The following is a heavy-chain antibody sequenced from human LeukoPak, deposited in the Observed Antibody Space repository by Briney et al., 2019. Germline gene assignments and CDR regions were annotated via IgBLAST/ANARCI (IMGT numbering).Heavy chain of an antibody. CDR1: GDSISSSSYF. Sequence: SETLSLTCNVSGDSISSSSYFWGWIRQPPGKGLEWIGSIYFSGRTYYNMSLKSRVIISIDTSKNQFSLKVNSVTAADTAVYYCARDNPYGSGTDYWGQGSLVTVSS. D-gene: IGHD3-10*01. CDR2: IYFSGRT. V-gene: IGHV4-39*07. CDR3: ARDNPYGSGTDY. J-gene: IGHJ4*02.